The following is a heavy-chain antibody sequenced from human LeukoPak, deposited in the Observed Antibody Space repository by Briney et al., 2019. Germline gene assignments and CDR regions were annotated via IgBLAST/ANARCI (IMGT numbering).Heavy chain of an antibody. Sequence: GGSLRLSCAASGFTFSSYSMSWVRQAPGKGLEWVSSISSSSSYIYYADSVKGRFTISRDNAKNSLYLQMNGLRAEDTAVYYCARDLYGRSGTGAFDIWGQGTMVTVSS. D-gene: IGHD2-2*02. V-gene: IGHV3-21*01. CDR3: ARDLYGRSGTGAFDI. J-gene: IGHJ3*02. CDR1: GFTFSSYS. CDR2: ISSSSSYI.